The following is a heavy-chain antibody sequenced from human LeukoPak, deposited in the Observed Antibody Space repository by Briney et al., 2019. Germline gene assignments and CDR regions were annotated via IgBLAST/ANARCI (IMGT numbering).Heavy chain of an antibody. Sequence: GGSLRLSCAASGFPFSGSEMNWVRQAPGKGLEWVSGISSSGGSIYYADSVQGRFTISRDNAKKSLHLQMNSLRAEDTAVYYCAAAGFDYWGQGTLVTVSS. J-gene: IGHJ4*02. CDR3: AAAGFDY. V-gene: IGHV3-48*03. CDR2: ISSSGGSI. CDR1: GFPFSGSE.